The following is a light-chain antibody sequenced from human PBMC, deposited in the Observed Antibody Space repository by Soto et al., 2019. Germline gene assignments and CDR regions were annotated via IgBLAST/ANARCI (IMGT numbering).Light chain of an antibody. CDR3: ISFTPSTTTHWV. Sequence: QSVLTQPPSVSGSPGQSITISCTGTSSDVGDYNRVSWYQHHPGKAPKLMIFEVTNRPSGISDRFSGFKSGSTASLTISEPPPDEEADFYCISFTPSTTTHWVFGGGTKVTVL. CDR2: EVT. J-gene: IGLJ3*02. CDR1: SSDVGDYNR. V-gene: IGLV2-14*01.